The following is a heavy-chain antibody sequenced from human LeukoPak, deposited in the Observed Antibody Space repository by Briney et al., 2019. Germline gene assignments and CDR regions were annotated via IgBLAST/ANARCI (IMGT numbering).Heavy chain of an antibody. J-gene: IGHJ4*02. CDR3: ARDQGVYTSNWFDY. Sequence: PGWSLRLSCAASGFIFSSFSMNWVRQAPGKGLEWVSSISSSSSYIYYADSVKGRFTISRDNANNSLFLQMNSLRAEDTAVYYCARDQGVYTSNWFDYWGQGTLVTVSS. CDR1: GFIFSSFS. V-gene: IGHV3-21*01. D-gene: IGHD6-13*01. CDR2: ISSSSSYI.